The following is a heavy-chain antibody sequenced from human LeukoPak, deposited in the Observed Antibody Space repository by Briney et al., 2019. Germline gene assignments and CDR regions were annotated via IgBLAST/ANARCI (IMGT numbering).Heavy chain of an antibody. CDR3: ARVSRGNYYFDY. J-gene: IGHJ4*02. CDR1: GFTFSSYG. Sequence: GRSLRLSCAASGFTFSSYGMHWVRQAPGKGLVWVSRINTDGSRTDSVEGRFTISRDNAKNTLYLQMNSLRAEDTAVYYCARVSRGNYYFDYWGPGTLVTVSS. CDR2: INTDGSRT. V-gene: IGHV3-74*01.